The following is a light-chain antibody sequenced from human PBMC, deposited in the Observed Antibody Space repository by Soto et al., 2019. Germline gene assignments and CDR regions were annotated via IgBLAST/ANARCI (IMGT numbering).Light chain of an antibody. CDR2: GAS. V-gene: IGKV3-20*01. Sequence: EFVLTQSPGTLSLSPGESATLSCRASQSASGRYLAWHQQKPGQAPRLRIYGASSRATGIPERFTGSGSGTDFTLTISRLEPEDFALYYCQQYGSTTTFGQGTKVDIK. CDR3: QQYGSTTT. J-gene: IGKJ1*01. CDR1: QSASGRY.